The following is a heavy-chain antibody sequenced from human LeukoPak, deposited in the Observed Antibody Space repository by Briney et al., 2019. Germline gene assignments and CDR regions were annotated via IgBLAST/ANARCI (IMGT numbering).Heavy chain of an antibody. Sequence: GASVKVSCKASGGTFSSYAISWVRQAPGQGLEWMGRIIPIFGTANYAQKFQGRVTITTDESTSTAYMELSSLRSEDTAVYYCARDGRVEYSGSWGAFDIWGQGTMVTVSS. CDR3: ARDGRVEYSGSWGAFDI. V-gene: IGHV1-69*05. J-gene: IGHJ3*02. D-gene: IGHD6-6*01. CDR2: IIPIFGTA. CDR1: GGTFSSYA.